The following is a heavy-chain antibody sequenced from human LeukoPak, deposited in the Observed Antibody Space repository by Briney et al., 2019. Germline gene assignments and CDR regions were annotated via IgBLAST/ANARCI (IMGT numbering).Heavy chain of an antibody. CDR1: GGTFSSYA. CDR3: ARGCSSSWSYYYYYYMDV. Sequence: SVKLSCKASGGTFSSYAISWVRQAPGQGLEWMGGIIPIFGTANYAQKFQGRVTITADESTSTAYMELSSLRSEDTAVYYCARGCSSSWSYYYYYYMDVWGKGTTVTVSS. CDR2: IIPIFGTA. D-gene: IGHD6-13*01. J-gene: IGHJ6*03. V-gene: IGHV1-69*13.